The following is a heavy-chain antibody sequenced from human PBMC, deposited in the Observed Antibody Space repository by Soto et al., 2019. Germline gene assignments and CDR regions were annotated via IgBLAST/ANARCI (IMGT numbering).Heavy chain of an antibody. CDR1: GGSISSGGYY. V-gene: IGHV4-31*03. CDR2: IYYSGST. J-gene: IGHJ2*01. CDR3: ARDIFYSSGYYYKGRYFDL. Sequence: QVQLQESGPGLVKPSQTLSLTCTVSGGSISSGGYYWSWIRQHPGKGLEWIGYIYYSGSTYYNPSLKSRVTISVDTSKNQFSLKLSSVTAADTAVYYCARDIFYSSGYYYKGRYFDLWGRGTLVTVSS. D-gene: IGHD3-22*01.